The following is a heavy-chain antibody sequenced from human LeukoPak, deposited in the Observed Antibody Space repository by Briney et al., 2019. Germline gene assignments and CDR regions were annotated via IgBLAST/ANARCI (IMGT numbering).Heavy chain of an antibody. CDR2: VGSGGTR. J-gene: IGHJ6*03. D-gene: IGHD2-2*01. Sequence: GGSLRLSCAASGFNFNIYTMSWVRQAQGKGLEWISAVGSGGTRYYADSVKGRFTISRDNSKNTLYLQMNSLGAEDTAVYYCAKRGNPAVGHHYLDVWGEGTTVSVSS. CDR3: AKRGNPAVGHHYLDV. CDR1: GFNFNIYT. V-gene: IGHV3-23*01.